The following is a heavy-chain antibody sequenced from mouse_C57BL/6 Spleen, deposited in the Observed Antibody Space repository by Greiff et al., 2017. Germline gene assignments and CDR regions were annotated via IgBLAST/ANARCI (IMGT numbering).Heavy chain of an antibody. CDR2: ISDGGRYT. CDR1: GFTFSSYA. Sequence: EVQGVESGGGLVKPGGSLKLSCAASGFTFSSYAMSWVRQTPEKRLEWVANISDGGRYTYYPDNVKGRFTISRDNAKNNLYLQMSHLKSEDTAMYYCARDLTYYFDYWGQGTTLTVSS. CDR3: ARDLTYYFDY. J-gene: IGHJ2*01. V-gene: IGHV5-4*01. D-gene: IGHD1-1*01.